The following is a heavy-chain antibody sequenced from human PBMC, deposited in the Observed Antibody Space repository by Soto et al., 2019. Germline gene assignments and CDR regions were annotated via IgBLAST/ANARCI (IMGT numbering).Heavy chain of an antibody. CDR3: AKAVSGSIRYFDY. D-gene: IGHD1-26*01. CDR1: GFTFSSFA. Sequence: EVQLLESGGGLVQPGGSLRLSCAASGFTFSSFAMTWVRQAPGQGLEWVSLISGSGISTYYADSVEGRFTISRDNSRNTLYLLMNSLRAEDTAIYYCAKAVSGSIRYFDYWGQGTLVTVSS. V-gene: IGHV3-23*01. J-gene: IGHJ4*02. CDR2: ISGSGIST.